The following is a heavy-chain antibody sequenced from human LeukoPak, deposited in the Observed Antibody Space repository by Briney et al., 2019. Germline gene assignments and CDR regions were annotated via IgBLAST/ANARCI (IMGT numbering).Heavy chain of an antibody. D-gene: IGHD6-13*01. CDR1: GFTFSDKW. CDR3: ARAGLGAAADV. V-gene: IGHV3-33*08. CDR2: IWYDGSNK. J-gene: IGHJ4*02. Sequence: GGSLRLSCAASGFTFSDKWMAWVRQAPGEGLEWVALIWYDGSNKYYADSVKGRSTISRDNSKNTVNLQMNSLRVEDTGVYYCARAGLGAAADVWGQGTLVTVSS.